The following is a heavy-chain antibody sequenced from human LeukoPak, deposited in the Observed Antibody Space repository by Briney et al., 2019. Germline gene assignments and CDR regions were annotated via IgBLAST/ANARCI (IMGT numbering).Heavy chain of an antibody. CDR1: GYTFTSYY. V-gene: IGHV1-18*04. J-gene: IGHJ4*02. D-gene: IGHD4-17*01. CDR3: ARDDYGDYVGPHYFDY. Sequence: ASVKVSCKASGYTFTSYYMHWVRQAPGQGLEWMGWISAYNGNTNYTQKLQGRVTMTTDTSTSTAYMELRSLRSDDTAVYYCARDDYGDYVGPHYFDYWGQGTLVTVSS. CDR2: ISAYNGNT.